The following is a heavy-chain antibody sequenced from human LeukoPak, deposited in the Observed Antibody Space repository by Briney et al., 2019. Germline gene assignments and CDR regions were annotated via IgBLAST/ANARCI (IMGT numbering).Heavy chain of an antibody. J-gene: IGHJ4*02. CDR3: ARDQSTSGIVATILAVDY. Sequence: PGGSLRLSCAASGFTFSSYAMHWVRQAPGKGLEWVGVISYEGTNKDYADSVKGRFTISRDNSKNTLYLQMNSLGAEDTAVYYCARDQSTSGIVATILAVDYWGQGTLVTVSS. CDR1: GFTFSSYA. CDR2: ISYEGTNK. D-gene: IGHD5-12*01. V-gene: IGHV3-30-3*01.